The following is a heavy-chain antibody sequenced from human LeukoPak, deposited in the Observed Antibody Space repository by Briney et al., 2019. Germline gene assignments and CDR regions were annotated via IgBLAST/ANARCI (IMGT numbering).Heavy chain of an antibody. CDR2: IYYSGSP. Sequence: PAETLSLPRTVSGGSISSSSYYWGWLRPPPGKGREWIGSIYYSGSPYYNPSLKRRVTISVDASKNQFSLKLSSVTAADTAVYYCARGPVCGGYGHADPEYFQHWSQGTLVTVSP. CDR3: ARGPVCGGYGHADPEYFQH. D-gene: IGHD2-21*01. V-gene: IGHV4-39*07. J-gene: IGHJ1*01. CDR1: GGSISSSSYY.